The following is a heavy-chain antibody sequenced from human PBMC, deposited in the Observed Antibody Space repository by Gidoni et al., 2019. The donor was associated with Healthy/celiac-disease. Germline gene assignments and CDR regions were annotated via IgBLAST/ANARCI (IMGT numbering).Heavy chain of an antibody. CDR2: IYYSGST. CDR1: GGSISSYY. Sequence: QVQLQESGPGLVKPSETLSLTCTVSGGSISSYYWSWLRQPPGKGLEWIGYIYYSGSTNYNPSLKSRVTISVDTSKNQFSLKLSSVTAADTAVYYCARLYYYGSGPDYWGQGTLVTVSS. CDR3: ARLYYYGSGPDY. V-gene: IGHV4-59*08. J-gene: IGHJ4*02. D-gene: IGHD3-10*01.